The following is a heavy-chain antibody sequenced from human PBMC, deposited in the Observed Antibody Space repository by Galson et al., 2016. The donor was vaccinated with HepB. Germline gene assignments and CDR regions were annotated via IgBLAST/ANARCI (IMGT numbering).Heavy chain of an antibody. J-gene: IGHJ3*02. D-gene: IGHD2-2*01. V-gene: IGHV3-23*01. CDR1: GFTFSNYA. Sequence: LRLSCAASGFTFSNYAMNWVRQAPGKGLEWVSVISGRGGSTYYADSVKGRFTISRDNSKNTLYLQMNTLRAEDTAVYYCANTYLNAFDIWGQGTKVTVSS. CDR3: ANTYLNAFDI. CDR2: ISGRGGST.